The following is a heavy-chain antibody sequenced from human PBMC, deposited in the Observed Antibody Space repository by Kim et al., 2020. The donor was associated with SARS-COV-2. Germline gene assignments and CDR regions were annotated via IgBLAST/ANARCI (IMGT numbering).Heavy chain of an antibody. J-gene: IGHJ4*02. V-gene: IGHV4-39*07. CDR3: ARAGLGVVVPAAPFDY. D-gene: IGHD2-2*01. Sequence: SLTRRVTISVDTSKNQFSLKPSSVTAADTAVYYCARAGLGVVVPAAPFDYWGQGTLVTVSS.